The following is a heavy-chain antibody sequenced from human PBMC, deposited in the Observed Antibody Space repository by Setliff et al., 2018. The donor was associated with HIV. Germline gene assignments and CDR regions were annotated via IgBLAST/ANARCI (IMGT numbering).Heavy chain of an antibody. J-gene: IGHJ4*02. CDR3: ARGCDYAQRPPLYYFDY. Sequence: PSETLSLTCTVSGGSISSGYYYWSWIRQHPGQGLEWIGYIYYSGNPFYNPSLRSRVTISIDTPKNQFSLKLSSVTAADTAVYYCARGCDYAQRPPLYYFDYWGQGTLVTVSS. D-gene: IGHD2-2*01. CDR2: IYYSGNP. CDR1: GGSISSGYYY. V-gene: IGHV4-31*03.